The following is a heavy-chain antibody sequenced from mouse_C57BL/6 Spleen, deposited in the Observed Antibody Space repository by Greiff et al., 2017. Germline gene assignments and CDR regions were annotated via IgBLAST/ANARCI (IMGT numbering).Heavy chain of an antibody. CDR3: ARFEDY. CDR1: GFNIKTTY. V-gene: IGHV14-3*01. CDR2: IDPANGNT. Sequence: EVQLQQSVAELVRPGASVKLSCTASGFNIKTTYMHWVKPRPEQRLEWIGRIDPANGNTKYAPKFQGKATITADTSSNTAYLQLSSLTSEDTAIYYCARFEDYWGKGTTLTVSS. J-gene: IGHJ2*01.